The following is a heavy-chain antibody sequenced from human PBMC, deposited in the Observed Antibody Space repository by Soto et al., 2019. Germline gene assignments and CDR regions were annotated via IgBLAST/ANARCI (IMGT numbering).Heavy chain of an antibody. CDR3: ARDGGIAAPYNWFDP. D-gene: IGHD6-13*01. CDR1: GGTFSSYA. Sequence: SVKVSCKASGGTFSSYAISWVRQAPGQGLEWMGGIIPIFGTANYAQKFQGRVTITADESTSTAYMELSSLRSEDTAVYYCARDGGIAAPYNWFDPWCQGTLVTVSS. V-gene: IGHV1-69*13. CDR2: IIPIFGTA. J-gene: IGHJ5*02.